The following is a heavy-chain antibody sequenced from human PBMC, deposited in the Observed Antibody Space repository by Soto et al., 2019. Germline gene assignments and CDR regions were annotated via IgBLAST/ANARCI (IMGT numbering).Heavy chain of an antibody. CDR2: ISYDGSNK. V-gene: IGHV3-30-3*01. Sequence: PGGSLRLSCAASGFTFSSYAMHWVRQAPGKGLEWVAVISYDGSNKYYADPVKGRFTISRDNSKNTLYLQMNSLRAEDTAVYYCARGSPNYYDSSGPIDYWGQGTLVTVSS. J-gene: IGHJ4*02. D-gene: IGHD3-22*01. CDR1: GFTFSSYA. CDR3: ARGSPNYYDSSGPIDY.